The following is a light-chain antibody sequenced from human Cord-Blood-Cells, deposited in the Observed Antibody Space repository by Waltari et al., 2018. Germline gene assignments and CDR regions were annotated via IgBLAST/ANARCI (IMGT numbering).Light chain of an antibody. Sequence: DFQMTQSPSSLSASVGDRVTITCRASPSMRSYLNRYQQKPGKAPKLLIYAASTLQSGVPSRLSGSGSVTDFTLTISSLQPEDFATYYCRQSYSTTLTLGPGTKWDIK. CDR1: PSMRSY. J-gene: IGKJ3*01. V-gene: IGKV1-39*01. CDR3: RQSYSTTLT. CDR2: AAS.